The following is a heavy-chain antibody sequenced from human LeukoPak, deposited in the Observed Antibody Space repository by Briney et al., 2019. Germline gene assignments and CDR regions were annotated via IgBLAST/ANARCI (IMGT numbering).Heavy chain of an antibody. D-gene: IGHD1-1*01. J-gene: IGHJ5*02. CDR2: INWNGGRT. V-gene: IGHV3-20*04. Sequence: GGSLRLSCAASGFSFEDYGMSWVRQAPGMGLEWVSYINWNGGRTGYADSVKGRFTISRDNAKDSLYLQMNSPRAEDMAFYFCARTGTSVPDRFDPWGQGTLVTVSS. CDR1: GFSFEDYG. CDR3: ARTGTSVPDRFDP.